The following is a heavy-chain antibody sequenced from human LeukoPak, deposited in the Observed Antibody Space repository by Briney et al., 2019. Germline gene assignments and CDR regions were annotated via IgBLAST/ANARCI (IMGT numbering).Heavy chain of an antibody. CDR1: GGSFSTYY. Sequence: SETLSLTCAVYGGSFSTYYWSWVRHPPGQGLEWIGEMDHSRSTRYNPSPKSRATTPADTSKSQYSLTVPSVTAADTAVYYCRAFMSAAGRDFWGPATLV. CDR2: MDHSRST. D-gene: IGHD6-13*01. J-gene: IGHJ4*02. V-gene: IGHV4-34*01. CDR3: RAFMSAAGRDF.